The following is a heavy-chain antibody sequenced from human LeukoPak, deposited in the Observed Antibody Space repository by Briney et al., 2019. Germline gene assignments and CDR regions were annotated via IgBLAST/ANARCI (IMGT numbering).Heavy chain of an antibody. D-gene: IGHD1-26*01. CDR2: ISSDGSMI. Sequence: GGSLRLSCAAYGFTFSSYEMNWVRQAPGKGLEWISCISSDGSMIGYADSVKGRFTISRDNTKNSVYLQMNSLRAEDTAVYYCTSASYFTWGQGTLVTVSS. V-gene: IGHV3-48*03. J-gene: IGHJ4*02. CDR1: GFTFSSYE. CDR3: TSASYFT.